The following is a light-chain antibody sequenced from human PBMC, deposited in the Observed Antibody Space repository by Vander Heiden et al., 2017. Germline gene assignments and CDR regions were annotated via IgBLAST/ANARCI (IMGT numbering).Light chain of an antibody. Sequence: QSALTQPASVSRSPGQSITISCTGTSSAVGTHNLVSWYQHHPGKAPQLIIYDVIKRPSGVSNRFSGSKSGNAASLTISGLQAEDEDDYCGCSYGGGNSWVLGGGTELTVL. CDR1: SSAVGTHNL. CDR2: DVI. J-gene: IGLJ3*02. V-gene: IGLV2-23*02. CDR3: CSYGGGNSWV.